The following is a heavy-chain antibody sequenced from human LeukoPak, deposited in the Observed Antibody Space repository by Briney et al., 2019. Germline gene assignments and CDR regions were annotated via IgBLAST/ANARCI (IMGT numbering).Heavy chain of an antibody. CDR1: GFTFSTYV. CDR3: ARYYGSGRGYYGLDV. V-gene: IGHV3-30*03. CDR2: IPYEGSNK. J-gene: IGHJ6*02. Sequence: PGGSLRLSCEASGFTFSTYVMHWVRQAPGKGLEWITLIPYEGSNKYYADSVKGRFTISRDNSKNTLYLQMNSLRAEDTAVYYCARYYGSGRGYYGLDVWGQGTTVTVFS. D-gene: IGHD3-10*01.